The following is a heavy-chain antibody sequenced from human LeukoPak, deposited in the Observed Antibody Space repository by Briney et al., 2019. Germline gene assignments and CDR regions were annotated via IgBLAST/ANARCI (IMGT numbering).Heavy chain of an antibody. Sequence: MPGGSLRLSCAASGLTFSSYSMHWVRQAPGKGLEWVSSISSSSSYIYYADSVKGRFTISRDNTKNSLYLQMNSLRAEVTAVFYCARDRDGYDFDYWGQGTLVTVSS. CDR2: ISSSSSYI. CDR1: GLTFSSYS. CDR3: ARDRDGYDFDY. D-gene: IGHD5-12*01. J-gene: IGHJ4*02. V-gene: IGHV3-21*01.